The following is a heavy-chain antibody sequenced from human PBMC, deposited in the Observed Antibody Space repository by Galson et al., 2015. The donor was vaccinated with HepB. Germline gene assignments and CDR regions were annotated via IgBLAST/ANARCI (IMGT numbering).Heavy chain of an antibody. Sequence: SVKVSCKASGYSFTSYGITWVRQAPGQGLEWMGWISANNDNTNYAQKFQGRVTMTTDTSTSTAYMELRSLRSDDGAVYYCARDSAYSGYESGFDYWGQGTLVTVSS. V-gene: IGHV1-18*01. J-gene: IGHJ4*02. CDR1: GYSFTSYG. D-gene: IGHD5-12*01. CDR2: ISANNDNT. CDR3: ARDSAYSGYESGFDY.